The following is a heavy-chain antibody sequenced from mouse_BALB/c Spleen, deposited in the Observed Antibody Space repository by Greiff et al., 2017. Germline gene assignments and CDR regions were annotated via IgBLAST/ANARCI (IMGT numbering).Heavy chain of an antibody. CDR1: GFTFSDYY. Sequence: EVMLVESGGGLVKPGGSLKLSCAASGFTFSDYYMYWVRQTPEKRLEWVATISDGGSYTYYPDSVKGRFTISRDNAKNNLYLQMSSLKSEDTAMYYCARNFDYYGSSLYAMDYWGQGTSVTVSS. CDR2: ISDGGSYT. CDR3: ARNFDYYGSSLYAMDY. V-gene: IGHV5-4*02. J-gene: IGHJ4*01. D-gene: IGHD1-1*01.